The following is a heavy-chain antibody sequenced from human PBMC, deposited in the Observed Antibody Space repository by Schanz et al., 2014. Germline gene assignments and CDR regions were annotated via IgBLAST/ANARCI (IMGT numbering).Heavy chain of an antibody. D-gene: IGHD5-12*01. Sequence: EVELVESGGGLVQPGGSLRLSCAASGFSFSDHAMGWVRQARGKGLEWVSAMNESHSTIYYADSVRGRFTISRDNAENTLFLQMNSLRAEDTAVYYCARKVVATIGGYYDNWGQGTLVIASS. V-gene: IGHV3-23*04. CDR1: GFSFSDHA. CDR3: ARKVVATIGGYYDN. J-gene: IGHJ4*02. CDR2: MNESHSTI.